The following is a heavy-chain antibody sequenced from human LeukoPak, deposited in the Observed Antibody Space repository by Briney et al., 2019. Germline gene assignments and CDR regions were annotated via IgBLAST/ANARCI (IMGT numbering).Heavy chain of an antibody. Sequence: KASETLSLTCTVSGGSISSSSYYWGWIRQPPGKGLERIGSIYYSGSTYYNPSLKSRVTISVDTSKNQFSLKLSSVTAADTAVYYCARGHINYGSGSYRHYYYYGMDVWGQGTMVTVSS. CDR1: GGSISSSSYY. J-gene: IGHJ6*02. CDR2: IYYSGST. V-gene: IGHV4-39*07. CDR3: ARGHINYGSGSYRHYYYYGMDV. D-gene: IGHD3-10*01.